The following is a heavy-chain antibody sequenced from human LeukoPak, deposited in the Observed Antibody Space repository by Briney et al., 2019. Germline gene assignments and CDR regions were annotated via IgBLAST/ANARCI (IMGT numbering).Heavy chain of an antibody. CDR3: AREVVVPAAILHHNWFDP. V-gene: IGHV1-8*01. D-gene: IGHD2-2*02. CDR1: GYTFTSYD. J-gene: IGHJ5*02. CDR2: MNPNSGNT. Sequence: VASVKVSCKASGYTFTSYDINWVRQATGQGLEWMGWMNPNSGNTGYAQKFQGRVTMTRNTSISTAYTELSRLRSDDTAVYYCAREVVVPAAILHHNWFDPWGQGTLVTVSS.